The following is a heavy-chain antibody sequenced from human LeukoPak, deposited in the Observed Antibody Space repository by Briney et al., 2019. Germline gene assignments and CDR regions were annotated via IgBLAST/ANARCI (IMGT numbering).Heavy chain of an antibody. CDR2: ISGDGGST. CDR1: GFTFDDYA. J-gene: IGHJ4*02. V-gene: IGHV3-43*02. Sequence: GGSLRLSCAASGFTFDDYAMHWVRQAPGKGLEWVSLISGDGGSTYYADSVKGRFTISRGNSKNSLYLQMNSLRTEDTALYYCAKDLWFGELLSWGSFDYWGQGTLVTVSS. CDR3: AKDLWFGELLSWGSFDY. D-gene: IGHD3-10*01.